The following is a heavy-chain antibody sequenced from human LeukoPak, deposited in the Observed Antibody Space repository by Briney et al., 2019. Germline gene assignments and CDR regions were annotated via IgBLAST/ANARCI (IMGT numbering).Heavy chain of an antibody. CDR2: ISSSSSTI. CDR3: AKEMEQLAFDY. V-gene: IGHV3-48*01. Sequence: GGSLRLSCAASGFTFSSYSMNWVRQAPGKGLEWVSYISSSSSTIYYADSVKGRFTISRDNSKNTLYLQMNSLRAEDTAVYYCAKEMEQLAFDYWGQGTLVTVSS. CDR1: GFTFSSYS. J-gene: IGHJ4*02. D-gene: IGHD6-13*01.